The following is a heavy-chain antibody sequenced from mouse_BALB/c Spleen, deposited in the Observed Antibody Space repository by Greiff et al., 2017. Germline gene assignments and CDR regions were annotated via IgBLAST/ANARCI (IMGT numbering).Heavy chain of an antibody. CDR1: GFSLTSYG. J-gene: IGHJ3*01. CDR3: AREESYGNGFAY. Sequence: VKLQESGPGLVAPSQSLSITCTVSGFSLTSYGVHWVRQPPGKGLEWLGVIWAGGSTNYNSALMSRLSIGKDNSKSQVFLKMNSLQTDDTAMYYCAREESYGNGFAYWGQGTLVTVSA. V-gene: IGHV2-9*02. D-gene: IGHD2-1*01. CDR2: IWAGGST.